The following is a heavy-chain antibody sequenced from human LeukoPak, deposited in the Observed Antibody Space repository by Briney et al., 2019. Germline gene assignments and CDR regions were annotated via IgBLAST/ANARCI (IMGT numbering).Heavy chain of an antibody. CDR2: ISHDGSHK. Sequence: GRSLRLSCAASGFTFSSYGMHWVRQAPGKGLEWVAVISHDGSHKYHADSVKGRFTISRDNSKNTLYLQMNSLSPHDMAVYYCAKVGGYCSSTSCLHYGMDVWGQGTTVTVSS. CDR1: GFTFSSYG. V-gene: IGHV3-30*18. D-gene: IGHD2-2*01. CDR3: AKVGGYCSSTSCLHYGMDV. J-gene: IGHJ6*02.